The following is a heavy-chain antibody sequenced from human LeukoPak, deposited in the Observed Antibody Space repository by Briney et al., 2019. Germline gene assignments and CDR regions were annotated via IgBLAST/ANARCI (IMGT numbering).Heavy chain of an antibody. CDR3: ARGSIVAANFDI. CDR2: MNQDGSEK. V-gene: IGHV3-7*01. CDR1: GFTFSNFG. J-gene: IGHJ4*02. D-gene: IGHD1-26*01. Sequence: GGSLRLSCAASGFTFSNFGMHWVRQAPGKGLEWVANMNQDGSEKNYVDSVKGRFTISRDNTKNSLYLQVNSLRAEDTGVYYCARGSIVAANFDIWGQGTLVTVSS.